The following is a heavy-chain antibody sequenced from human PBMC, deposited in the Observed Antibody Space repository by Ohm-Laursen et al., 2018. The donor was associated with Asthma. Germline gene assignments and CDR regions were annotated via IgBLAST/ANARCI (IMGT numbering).Heavy chain of an antibody. CDR2: ISGSSSYT. J-gene: IGHJ6*02. D-gene: IGHD1-14*01. V-gene: IGHV3-11*06. CDR1: GFTFSDYY. CDR3: ARDISDYYYYGMDV. Sequence: SLRLSCSASGFTFSDYYMSWIRQAPGKGLEWVSYISGSSSYTNYADSVKGRFTLSRDNAKNSLYLQMNSLRAEDTAVYYCARDISDYYYYGMDVWGQGTTVTVSS.